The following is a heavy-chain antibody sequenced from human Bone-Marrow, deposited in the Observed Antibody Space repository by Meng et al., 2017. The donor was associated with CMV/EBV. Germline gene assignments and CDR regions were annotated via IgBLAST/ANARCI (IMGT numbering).Heavy chain of an antibody. CDR3: ARELETTGTVSPLNV. D-gene: IGHD1-1*01. J-gene: IGHJ6*02. Sequence: ASVKVSCKASGYTFTSYYMHWVRQAPGQGLEWMGIINPSGGSTSYAQKFQGRVTMTRDTSTSTVYMELSSLRSEDTAVYYCARELETTGTVSPLNVWGQGTTVTVSS. CDR1: GYTFTSYY. CDR2: INPSGGST. V-gene: IGHV1-46*01.